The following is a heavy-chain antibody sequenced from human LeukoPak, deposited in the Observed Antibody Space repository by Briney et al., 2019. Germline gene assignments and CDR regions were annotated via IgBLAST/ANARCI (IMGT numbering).Heavy chain of an antibody. CDR2: ISAYNGNT. D-gene: IGHD3-22*01. CDR1: GYTFTSYG. V-gene: IGHV1-18*01. Sequence: ATVKVSCKASGYTFTSYGISWVRQAPGQGLEWMGWISAYNGNTNYAQKLQARVTMTTDTSTSTAYMELRSLRSDDTAVYYCARDYPNYYDSSGYRGDWFDPWGQGTLVTVSS. CDR3: ARDYPNYYDSSGYRGDWFDP. J-gene: IGHJ5*02.